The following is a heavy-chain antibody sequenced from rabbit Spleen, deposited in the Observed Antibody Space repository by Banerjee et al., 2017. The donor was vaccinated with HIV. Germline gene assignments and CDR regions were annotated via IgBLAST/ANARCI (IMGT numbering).Heavy chain of an antibody. D-gene: IGHD8-1*01. CDR1: GFSFSSSYW. CDR2: IATGDGST. J-gene: IGHJ4*01. Sequence: QEQLEESGGGLFQPGGSLTLTCTASGFSFSSSYWICWVRQAPGKGLEWIGCIATGDGSTYYASWVNGRFSISRENNQNTVSLQMTSLTAADTATYFCARDISTSTYMDRLTLWGPGTLVTVS. CDR3: ARDISTSTYMDRLTL. V-gene: IGHV1S45*01.